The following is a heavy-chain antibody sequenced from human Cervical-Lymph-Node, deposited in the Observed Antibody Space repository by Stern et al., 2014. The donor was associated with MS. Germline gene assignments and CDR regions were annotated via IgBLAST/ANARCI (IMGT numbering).Heavy chain of an antibody. CDR1: GGSFSSGDHY. V-gene: IGHV4-30-4*01. D-gene: IGHD2-15*01. Sequence: QVQLQESGPGLVKPSQTLSLICTVSGGSFSSGDHYWNWIRQSPGKGLEWIGYIYYSGRTYSSPFLKSRISMSVDRPKNQFSLNLSSVTAADAAVYYCGRGGRSRGAYHGMDVWGQGTTVIVSS. CDR2: IYYSGRT. J-gene: IGHJ6*02. CDR3: GRGGRSRGAYHGMDV.